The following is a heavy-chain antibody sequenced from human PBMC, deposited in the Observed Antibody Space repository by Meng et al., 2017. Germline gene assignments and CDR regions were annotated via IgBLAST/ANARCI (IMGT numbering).Heavy chain of an antibody. Sequence: QWQRAQSGGEVKKAGFSVKVSCKAAGGTFSSYAISWVRQAPGQGLEWMGGIIPIFGTANYAQKFQGRVTITADKSTSTAYMELSSLRSEDTAVYYCARVAYVGGAAAPDYWGQGTLVTVSS. D-gene: IGHD6-13*01. V-gene: IGHV1-69*06. J-gene: IGHJ4*02. CDR3: ARVAYVGGAAAPDY. CDR1: GGTFSSYA. CDR2: IIPIFGTA.